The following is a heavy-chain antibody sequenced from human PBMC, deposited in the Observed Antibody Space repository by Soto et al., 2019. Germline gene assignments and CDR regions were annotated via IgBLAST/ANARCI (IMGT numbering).Heavy chain of an antibody. CDR1: GFTFSSYG. J-gene: IGHJ5*02. Sequence: PGGSPRLSCAASGFTFSSYGMHWVRQAPGKGLEWVAVILYDGSNKYYADSVKGRFTISRDNSKNTLYLQMNSLRAEDTAVYYCAKLSVIEDNWFDPWGQGTLLTVSS. CDR2: ILYDGSNK. V-gene: IGHV3-30*18. CDR3: AKLSVIEDNWFDP.